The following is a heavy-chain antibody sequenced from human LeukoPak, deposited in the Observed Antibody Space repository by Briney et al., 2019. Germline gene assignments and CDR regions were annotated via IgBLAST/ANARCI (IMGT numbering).Heavy chain of an antibody. V-gene: IGHV3-23*01. J-gene: IGHJ5*02. Sequence: GGSLRLSCAASGFRFSDYTMTWVRQAPGKGPEWVSAIGGRGGSTYYADSLGGRFTISRDNSKDMLYLQMDSLKVEDTATYYCGKEGGAWGQGTKVTVSS. CDR2: IGGRGGST. D-gene: IGHD3-16*01. CDR3: GKEGGA. CDR1: GFRFSDYT.